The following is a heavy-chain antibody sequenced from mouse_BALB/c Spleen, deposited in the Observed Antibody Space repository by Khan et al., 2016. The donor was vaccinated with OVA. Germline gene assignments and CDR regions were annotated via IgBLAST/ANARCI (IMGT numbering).Heavy chain of an antibody. D-gene: IGHD2-13*01. CDR1: GYSFTDYY. V-gene: IGHV1S135*01. CDR2: IDPFNGGT. J-gene: IGHJ3*01. CDR3: TRLGTRGWFAY. Sequence: VQLQQSGPELMKPGASVKISCKASGYSFTDYYIHWVKQSPGQSLEWIGYIDPFNGGTNFNQKFKGTATLTVDKSSSTAYMHLNSLTSEDSAVYYCTRLGTRGWFAYWGQGTLVTVSA.